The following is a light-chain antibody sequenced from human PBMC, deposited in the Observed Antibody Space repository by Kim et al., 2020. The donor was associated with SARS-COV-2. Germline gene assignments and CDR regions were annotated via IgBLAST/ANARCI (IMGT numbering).Light chain of an antibody. V-gene: IGLV2-8*01. CDR2: EVS. CDR3: SSYAGRNNLV. CDR1: SSDVGGYSY. Sequence: GQSVTISCTGTSSDVGGYSYVSWYQQHAGKAPKLMIYEVSKRPSGVPDRFSGSKSGNTASLTVSGLQAEDEADYYCSSYAGRNNLVFGTGTKVTVL. J-gene: IGLJ1*01.